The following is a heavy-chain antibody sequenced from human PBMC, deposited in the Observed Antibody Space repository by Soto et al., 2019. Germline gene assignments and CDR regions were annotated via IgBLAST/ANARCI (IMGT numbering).Heavy chain of an antibody. D-gene: IGHD2-8*02. CDR3: ERGGGTVTPTGYNCGVDG. J-gene: IGHJ6*04. Sequence: SETLSLTCAVYGGSFSGYYWSWIRQPPGKGLEWIGGINHSGSTNYAPSLKSRVTISVDTSKNQFSLKLSSVTAADTAVYYCERGGGTVTPTGYNCGVDGWGKGTT. CDR1: GGSFSGYY. V-gene: IGHV4-34*01. CDR2: INHSGST.